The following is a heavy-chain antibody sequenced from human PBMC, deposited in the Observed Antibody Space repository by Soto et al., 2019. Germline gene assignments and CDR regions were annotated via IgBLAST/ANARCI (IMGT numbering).Heavy chain of an antibody. D-gene: IGHD3-9*01. CDR3: AKADFDYVLSYFDY. V-gene: IGHV3-23*01. J-gene: IGHJ4*02. CDR2: ISGRGGNT. Sequence: EVQVLESGGGLVQPGGSLRLSCAASGFPFDNYAMSWVRQAPGKGLEWVSGISGRGGNTYYADSVKGRFTISRDNSKNTLYLQMNTLRAEDTAVYYCAKADFDYVLSYFDYWGQGAPVTVSS. CDR1: GFPFDNYA.